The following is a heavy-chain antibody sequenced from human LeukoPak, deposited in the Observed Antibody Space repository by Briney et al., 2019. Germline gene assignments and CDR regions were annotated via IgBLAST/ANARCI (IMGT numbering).Heavy chain of an antibody. D-gene: IGHD6-19*01. CDR2: IYHSGST. CDR1: GYSISSGYY. V-gene: IGHV4-38-2*01. J-gene: IGHJ4*02. Sequence: SETLSLTCAVSGYSISSGYYWGWIRQTPRKGLEWIGSIYHSGSTSYNSSLKSRVTISVDTSKNQFSLKLSSVTAADTAMYYCARNSSGYYFDYWGQGTLVTVSS. CDR3: ARNSSGYYFDY.